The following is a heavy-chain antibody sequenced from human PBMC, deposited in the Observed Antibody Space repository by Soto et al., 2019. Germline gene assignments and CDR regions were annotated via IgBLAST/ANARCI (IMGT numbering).Heavy chain of an antibody. V-gene: IGHV1-69*06. CDR1: GGTFSSYA. CDR3: ARGASYYYDSSGQANYFDY. Sequence: SVKVSCKASGGTFSSYAISWVRQAPGQGLEWMGGIIPIFGTTNYAQKFQGRVTITADKSTSTAYMELSSLRSEDTAVYYCARGASYYYDSSGQANYFDYWRQGTLVTVSS. J-gene: IGHJ4*02. D-gene: IGHD3-22*01. CDR2: IIPIFGTT.